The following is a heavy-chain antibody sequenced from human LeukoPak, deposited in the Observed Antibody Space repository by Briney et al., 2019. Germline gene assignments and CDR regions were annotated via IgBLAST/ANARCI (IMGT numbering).Heavy chain of an antibody. CDR1: GYTFTSYY. D-gene: IGHD3-10*01. J-gene: IGHJ4*02. CDR2: MNPNSGNT. CDR3: VRGDYYDSGIYPAFD. V-gene: IGHV1-8*03. Sequence: GASVKVSCKASGYTFTSYYMHWVRQATGQGLEWMGWMNPNSGNTGYAQKFQGRVTITRNTSISTAYMELSSLRSEDTAVYYCVRGDYYDSGIYPAFDWGQGTLVTVSS.